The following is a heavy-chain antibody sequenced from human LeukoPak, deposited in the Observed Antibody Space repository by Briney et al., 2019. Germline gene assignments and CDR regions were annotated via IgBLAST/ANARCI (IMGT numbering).Heavy chain of an antibody. CDR1: GFTFSSYG. D-gene: IGHD6-19*01. Sequence: GGSLRLSCAASGFTFSSYGMHWLRQAPAKGLEGVAFIRYDGSNKYYADSVKGRFTISRDNSKNTLYLQMNSLRAEDTAVYYCAKAGVAGTGYYYMDVWGKGTTVTVSS. CDR2: IRYDGSNK. J-gene: IGHJ6*03. V-gene: IGHV3-30*02. CDR3: AKAGVAGTGYYYMDV.